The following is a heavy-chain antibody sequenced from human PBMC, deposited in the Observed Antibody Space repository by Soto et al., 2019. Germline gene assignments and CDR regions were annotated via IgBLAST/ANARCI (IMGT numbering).Heavy chain of an antibody. CDR1: GFTFSSYA. J-gene: IGHJ6*02. CDR2: ISGSGGST. V-gene: IGHV3-23*01. Sequence: EVQLLESGGGLVQPGGSLRLSCAASGFTFSSYAMSWVRQAPGKGLEWVSAISGSGGSTYYADSVKGRFTISRDNSKNTLYLQMNSLRAEDTAVYCCAKHIDIVASIRNYGMDVWGQGTTVTVSS. CDR3: AKHIDIVASIRNYGMDV. D-gene: IGHD5-12*01.